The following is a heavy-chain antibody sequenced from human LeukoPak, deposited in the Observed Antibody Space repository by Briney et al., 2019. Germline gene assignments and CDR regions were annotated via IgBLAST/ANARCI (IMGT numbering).Heavy chain of an antibody. CDR1: GFTVSSNY. D-gene: IGHD2-2*01. J-gene: IGHJ4*02. Sequence: PGGSLRLSCAASGFTVSSNYMSWVRQAPGKGLEWVSVIYSGGSTYYADSVKGRFTISRDNSKNTLYLQMNSLRAEDTAVYYCARAKEYCSSTSCQWFGISIGPSSSYYFDYWGQGTLVTVSS. CDR3: ARAKEYCSSTSCQWFGISIGPSSSYYFDY. CDR2: IYSGGST. V-gene: IGHV3-66*01.